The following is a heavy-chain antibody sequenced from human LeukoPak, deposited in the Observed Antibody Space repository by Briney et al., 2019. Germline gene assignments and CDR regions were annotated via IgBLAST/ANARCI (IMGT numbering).Heavy chain of an antibody. V-gene: IGHV3-7*05. J-gene: IGHJ6*02. CDR3: VMDMDV. CDR2: IKEDGSAK. CDR1: GFIFSSYW. Sequence: PGGSLRLSCAASGFIFSSYWMNWVRQAPGKGLEWVANIKEDGSAKYYVDSVKGRFTISRDNVKNSLYLQMNSLRAEDTAVYYCVMDMDVWGQGTTVTVSS.